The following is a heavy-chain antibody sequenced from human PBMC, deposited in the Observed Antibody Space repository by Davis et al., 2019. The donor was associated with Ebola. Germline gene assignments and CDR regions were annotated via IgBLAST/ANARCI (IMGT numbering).Heavy chain of an antibody. CDR2: IAYTGNT. CDR3: ARGGLVPAALYL. CDR1: GASMTSYY. V-gene: IGHV4-59*01. J-gene: IGHJ3*01. Sequence: PSETLSLTCTVSGASMTSYYWSWIRQPPGKGLEWIGYIAYTGNTIYNPSLKSRVTISGDTSKKQFSLRLNSVTAADTAVYYCARGGLVPAALYLWGQGTMVTVSS. D-gene: IGHD2-2*01.